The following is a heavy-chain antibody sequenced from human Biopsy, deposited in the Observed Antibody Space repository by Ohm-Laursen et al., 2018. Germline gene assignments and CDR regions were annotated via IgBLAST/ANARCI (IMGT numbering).Heavy chain of an antibody. Sequence: SETLSLTCTVSGDSISSDFWSWIRQTPGKGLEWIGEINHSGRTNYNPSLKSRVTISVDTSKNQFSLKVRSVTAADTAVYYCVRGVDYYDPYHYYALDVWGQGTTVTVSS. V-gene: IGHV4-34*01. CDR1: GDSISSDF. CDR2: INHSGRT. D-gene: IGHD3-22*01. CDR3: VRGVDYYDPYHYYALDV. J-gene: IGHJ6*02.